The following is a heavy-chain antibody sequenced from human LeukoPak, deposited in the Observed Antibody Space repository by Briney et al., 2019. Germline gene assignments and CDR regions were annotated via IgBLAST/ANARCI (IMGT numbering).Heavy chain of an antibody. CDR1: GYTFTSYG. V-gene: IGHV1-18*01. CDR2: ISAYNGNT. J-gene: IGHJ4*02. CDR3: GVVAATPVQYYFDY. Sequence: ASVKVSCKASGYTFTSYGISWVRQAPGQGLEWMGWISAYNGNTNYAQKLQGRVTVTTDTSTSTAYMELRSLRSDDTAVYYCGVVAATPVQYYFDYWGQGTLVTVSS. D-gene: IGHD2-15*01.